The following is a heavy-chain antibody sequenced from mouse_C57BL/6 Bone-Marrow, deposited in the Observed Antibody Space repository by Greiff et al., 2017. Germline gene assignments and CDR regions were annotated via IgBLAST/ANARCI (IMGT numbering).Heavy chain of an antibody. CDR2: ISSGGSFT. CDR3: AILIYYDYAGAWFAY. Sequence: EVQLVESGGDLVKPGGSLKLSCAASGFTFSSYGMSWVRQTPDKRLELVATISSGGSFTYYPDSVNGRFTLSRDNAKNTLYLQRSSLKSEYTAVYYCAILIYYDYAGAWFAYWGQGTLVTVSA. J-gene: IGHJ3*01. V-gene: IGHV5-6*01. D-gene: IGHD2-4*01. CDR1: GFTFSSYG.